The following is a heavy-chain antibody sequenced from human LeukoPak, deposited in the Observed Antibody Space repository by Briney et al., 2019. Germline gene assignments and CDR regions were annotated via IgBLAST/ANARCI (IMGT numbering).Heavy chain of an antibody. CDR1: GFTFSSYW. D-gene: IGHD5-18*01. V-gene: IGHV3-7*01. Sequence: PGGSLRLSCAASGFTFSSYWMSWVRQAPGKGLEWVAHIKKEGSEKYYVDSVKGRFTISRDNAKTSLYLQMISLRAEDTAVYYCARHLSGVTGYTYGRGIDYWGQGTLVTVSS. J-gene: IGHJ4*02. CDR3: ARHLSGVTGYTYGRGIDY. CDR2: IKKEGSEK.